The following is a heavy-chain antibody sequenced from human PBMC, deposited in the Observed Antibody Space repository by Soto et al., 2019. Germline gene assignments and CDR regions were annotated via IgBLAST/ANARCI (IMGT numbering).Heavy chain of an antibody. V-gene: IGHV3-33*01. CDR2: IWYDGSNK. D-gene: IGHD5-12*01. CDR1: GFTFSSYG. J-gene: IGHJ4*02. Sequence: QVQLVESGGGVVQPGRSLRLYCAASGFTFSSYGMHWVRQAPGKGLEWVAVIWYDGSNKYYADSVKGRFTISRDNSKNTLYLQMNSLRADDTAVYYCARGIIDDGYNPYFDYWGQGTLVTVSS. CDR3: ARGIIDDGYNPYFDY.